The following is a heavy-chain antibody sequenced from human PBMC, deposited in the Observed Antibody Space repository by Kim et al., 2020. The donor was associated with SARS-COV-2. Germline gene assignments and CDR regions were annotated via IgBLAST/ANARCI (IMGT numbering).Heavy chain of an antibody. D-gene: IGHD4-4*01. J-gene: IGHJ6*02. Sequence: ASVKVSCKASGYTFTSYGISWVRQAPGQGLEWMGWISAYNGNTNYAQKLQGRVTMTTDTSTSTAYMELRSLRSDDTAVYYCARGGTVTTPYYYYGMDVWGQGTTVTVSS. CDR3: ARGGTVTTPYYYYGMDV. V-gene: IGHV1-18*01. CDR1: GYTFTSYG. CDR2: ISAYNGNT.